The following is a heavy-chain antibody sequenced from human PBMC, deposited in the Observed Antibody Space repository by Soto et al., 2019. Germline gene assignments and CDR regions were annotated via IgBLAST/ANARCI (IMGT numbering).Heavy chain of an antibody. D-gene: IGHD3-10*01. CDR2: IYYSGST. V-gene: IGHV4-39*01. CDR3: ARHEGLLWFGELFAYGMDV. J-gene: IGHJ6*02. Sequence: SETLSLTCTVSGGSISSSSYYWGWIRQPPGKGLEWIGSIYYSGSTYYNPSLKSRVTISVDTSKNQFSLKLSSVTAADTAVYYCARHEGLLWFGELFAYGMDVWGQGTTVTVS. CDR1: GGSISSSSYY.